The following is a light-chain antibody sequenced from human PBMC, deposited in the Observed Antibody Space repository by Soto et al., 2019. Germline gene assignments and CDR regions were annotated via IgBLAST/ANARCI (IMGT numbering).Light chain of an antibody. CDR2: GAA. J-gene: IGKJ1*01. CDR3: QQYYSLPRT. CDR1: QXVXYSPNNKDC. V-gene: IGKV4-1*01. Sequence: DIVMPQSPGSLALSLGERAPIHPTSTQXVXYSPNNKDCLAWYQQKPGQPPRXLIYGAATRESGIPDRFSGSGSGTDFTLTISSLQAEDVAVYYCQQYYSLPRTFGQGTKVDIK.